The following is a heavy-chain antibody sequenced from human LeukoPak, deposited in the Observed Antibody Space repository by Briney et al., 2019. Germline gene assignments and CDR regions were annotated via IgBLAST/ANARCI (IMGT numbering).Heavy chain of an antibody. Sequence: SVKVSCKASGGTFSSYAISWVRQAPGQGLEWMGGIIPIFGTANYAQKFQGRVTITTDESTSTAYMELSSLRSEDTAVYYCAAVLFSWDIVVVVAATRRWNWFDPWGQGTLVTVSS. V-gene: IGHV1-69*05. D-gene: IGHD2-15*01. J-gene: IGHJ5*02. CDR2: IIPIFGTA. CDR3: AAVLFSWDIVVVVAATRRWNWFDP. CDR1: GGTFSSYA.